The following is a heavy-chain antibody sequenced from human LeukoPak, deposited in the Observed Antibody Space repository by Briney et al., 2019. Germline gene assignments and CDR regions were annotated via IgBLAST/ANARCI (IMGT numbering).Heavy chain of an antibody. CDR1: GGSISGYY. CDR3: ARAYSRSYSHFDD. CDR2: IYTSGST. V-gene: IGHV4-4*09. D-gene: IGHD1-26*01. Sequence: SETLSLTCTVSGGSISGYYWSWLRQPPGKGLEWIGYIYTSGSTNYNPSLKSRVTISVDTSKTRFSLRLSSVTAADTAMYFCARAYSRSYSHFDDWGQGTLVTVSS. J-gene: IGHJ4*02.